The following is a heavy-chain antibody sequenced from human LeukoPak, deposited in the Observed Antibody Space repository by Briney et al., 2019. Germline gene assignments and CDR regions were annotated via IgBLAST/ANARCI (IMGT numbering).Heavy chain of an antibody. J-gene: IGHJ4*02. D-gene: IGHD1-26*01. CDR1: GGSISSGSYY. CDR3: ARRASGSYYPFDY. V-gene: IGHV4-39*01. Sequence: SETLSLTCTVSGGSISSGSYYWGWIRQPPGKGLEWIGTIYYSGNTYYNPSLKSRVTMSVDTSKNQFSLKLSPVTAADTAVYYCARRASGSYYPFDYWGQGTLVTVSS. CDR2: IYYSGNT.